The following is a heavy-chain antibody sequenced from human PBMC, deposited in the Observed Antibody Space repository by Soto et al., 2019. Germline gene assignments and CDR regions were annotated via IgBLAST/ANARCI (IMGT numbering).Heavy chain of an antibody. J-gene: IGHJ5*02. CDR3: ARDPDIVAPAGWFDP. CDR1: GFTFSDYY. V-gene: IGHV3-11*01. D-gene: IGHD5-12*01. CDR2: ISSSGSTI. Sequence: GGSLRLSCAASGFTFSDYYMSWIRQAPGKGLEWVSYISSSGSTIYYADSVKGRFTISRDNAKNSLYLQMNSLRAEDTAVYYCARDPDIVAPAGWFDPWGQGTLVTVSS.